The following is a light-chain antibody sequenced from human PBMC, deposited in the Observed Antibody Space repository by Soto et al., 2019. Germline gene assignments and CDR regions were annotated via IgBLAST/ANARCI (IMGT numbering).Light chain of an antibody. Sequence: VLIQSPATLSLSPGERATLSCRASQTVSRYLAWFQQKPGQPPRLPIYDASNRATGIPARFSGSGSGTDYTLTISSLEPEDFAVYYCQQRSTWPLLTFGGGTKVEI. J-gene: IGKJ4*01. CDR1: QTVSRY. CDR2: DAS. CDR3: QQRSTWPLLT. V-gene: IGKV3-11*01.